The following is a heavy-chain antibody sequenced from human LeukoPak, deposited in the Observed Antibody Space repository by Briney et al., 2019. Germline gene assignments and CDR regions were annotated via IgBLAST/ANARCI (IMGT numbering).Heavy chain of an antibody. V-gene: IGHV4-61*02. J-gene: IGHJ6*04. CDR1: GGSISNNSDY. D-gene: IGHD3-3*01. Sequence: SETLSLTCTVSGGSISNNSDYWSWIRQPAGKGLEWIGRVYSSGSTNYNPSLKSRVTMSVDTSKNQLSLKLSSVTAADTAVYYCARAVISIFGVIIMSSMDIWGKGTTVTVSS. CDR3: ARAVISIFGVIIMSSMDI. CDR2: VYSSGST.